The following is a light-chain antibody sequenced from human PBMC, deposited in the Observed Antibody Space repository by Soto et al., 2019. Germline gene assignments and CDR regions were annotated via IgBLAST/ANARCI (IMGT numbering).Light chain of an antibody. CDR3: SSHTVTGTLV. V-gene: IGLV2-14*01. CDR2: DVS. Sequence: QSALTQPASVSGSPGQSITISCTGTSSDVGGYNYVSWYQQHPGKAPKLMIYDVSNRPSGVSNRFSGCKSGNTASLTISGLQAEDEADYYSSSHTVTGTLVFGGGTKVTVL. J-gene: IGLJ3*02. CDR1: SSDVGGYNY.